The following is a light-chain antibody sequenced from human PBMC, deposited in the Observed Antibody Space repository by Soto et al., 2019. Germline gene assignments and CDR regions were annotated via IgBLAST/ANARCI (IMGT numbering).Light chain of an antibody. Sequence: DIQMTQFPLSLSASVGDRVTITCRASQTIRSHLNWYQQKPGEAPKIVIYATSTLQSGVPSRFNGSVSGTDFTLTISSLQPEDFATYYCQQTYRTPLTLGGGTKVDIK. J-gene: IGKJ4*01. CDR2: ATS. V-gene: IGKV1-39*01. CDR1: QTIRSH. CDR3: QQTYRTPLT.